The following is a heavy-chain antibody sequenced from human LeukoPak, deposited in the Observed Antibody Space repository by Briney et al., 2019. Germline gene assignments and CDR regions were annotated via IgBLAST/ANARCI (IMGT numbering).Heavy chain of an antibody. CDR1: GFTFSSYG. Sequence: GGSLRLSCAASGFTFSSYGMHWVRQAPGKGLEWVAVMSYDGSKEYYADSVKGRFTISRDNSKNTLYLQMNSLRVEDTAVYYCLVWKHVFERWGQGTLVTVSS. V-gene: IGHV3-30*03. CDR3: LVWKHVFER. CDR2: MSYDGSKE. J-gene: IGHJ5*02. D-gene: IGHD5/OR15-5a*01.